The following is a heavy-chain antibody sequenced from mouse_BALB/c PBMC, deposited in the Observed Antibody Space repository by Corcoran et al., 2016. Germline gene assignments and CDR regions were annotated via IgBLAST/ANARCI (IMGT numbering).Heavy chain of an antibody. CDR1: GFNIKDTY. CDR3: ARWDWYFDV. CDR2: IDPANGNT. Sequence: EVQLQQSGAELVKPGASVKLSCTASGFNIKDTYMHWVKERPEQGLEWIGRIDPANGNTKYDPKFQGKATITADTSSNTAYLQLSSLTSEDTAVYYCARWDWYFDVWGAGTTVTVSS. V-gene: IGHV14-3*02. J-gene: IGHJ1*01.